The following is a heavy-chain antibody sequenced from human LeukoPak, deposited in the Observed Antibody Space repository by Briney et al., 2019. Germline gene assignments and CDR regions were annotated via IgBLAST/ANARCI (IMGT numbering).Heavy chain of an antibody. V-gene: IGHV6-1*01. D-gene: IGHD1-26*01. Sequence: SQTLSLTCAISGDRVSSNSAAWTWIRQSPSRGLEWLGRTYYRSKWYNEYAESLKSRITINPDTSKNQFSLQLNSVTPEDTAVYYCAREEGSVNDCWGQGTLVTVSS. CDR1: GDRVSSNSAA. CDR3: AREEGSVNDC. J-gene: IGHJ4*02. CDR2: TYYRSKWYN.